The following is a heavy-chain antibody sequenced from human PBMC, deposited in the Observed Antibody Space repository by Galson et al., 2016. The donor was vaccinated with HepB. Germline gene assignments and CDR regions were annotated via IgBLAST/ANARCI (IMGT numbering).Heavy chain of an antibody. CDR3: ARDRGSAAGFDY. CDR2: IDYTGST. Sequence: ETLSLTCAVSGVSINSNNWWGWIRQAPGKGLEWIGYIDYTGSTYYNPSVKSRVTMSVDTSKNQFSLQLRSVTAADTAVYYCARDRGSAAGFDYWGQGTLVTVSS. J-gene: IGHJ4*02. CDR1: GVSINSNNW. V-gene: IGHV4-28*03. D-gene: IGHD6-13*01.